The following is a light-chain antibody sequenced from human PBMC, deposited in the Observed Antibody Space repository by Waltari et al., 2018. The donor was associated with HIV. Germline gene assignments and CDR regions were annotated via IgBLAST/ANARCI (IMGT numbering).Light chain of an antibody. V-gene: IGLV3-9*01. CDR2: RDI. J-gene: IGLJ1*01. CDR3: QVWDSSPVV. Sequence: SYELTQALSVSVALGQTAKITCEGGNIGSKNVNWYQQKPGQAPVLVIFRDIMRPSGIPERFSGSNSGKSATLTISGAQAGDKGDYYCQVWDSSPVVFATCTKVTI. CDR1: NIGSKN.